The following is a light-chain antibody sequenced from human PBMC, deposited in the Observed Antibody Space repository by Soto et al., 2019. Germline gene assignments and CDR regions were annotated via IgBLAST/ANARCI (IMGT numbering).Light chain of an antibody. CDR1: SSDVGSYNL. CDR3: CSYAGSSTYV. V-gene: IGLV2-23*01. J-gene: IGLJ1*01. Sequence: QSALTQPASVSGSPGQSITISCTGTSSDVGSYNLVSWYQQHPGKAPKLMIYEGSKRPSGVSNRFSGSKSGNTASLTISGLHAEDEADSYCCSYAGSSTYVFGTGTKVTVL. CDR2: EGS.